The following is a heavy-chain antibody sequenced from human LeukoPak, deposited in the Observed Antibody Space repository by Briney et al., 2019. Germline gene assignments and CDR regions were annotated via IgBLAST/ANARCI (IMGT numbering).Heavy chain of an antibody. CDR1: GFTFSSYE. CDR2: ISSSGSTI. D-gene: IGHD3-3*01. V-gene: IGHV3-48*03. Sequence: GGSPRLSCAASGFTFSSYEMNWVRQAPGKGLGWVSYISSSGSTIYYADSVKGRFTISRDNAKNSLYLQMNSLRAEDTAVYYCAREACLEWLLLPGCFDLWGRGTLVTVSS. CDR3: AREACLEWLLLPGCFDL. J-gene: IGHJ2*01.